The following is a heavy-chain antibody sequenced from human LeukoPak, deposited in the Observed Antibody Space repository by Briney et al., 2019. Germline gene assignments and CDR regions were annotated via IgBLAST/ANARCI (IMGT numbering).Heavy chain of an antibody. D-gene: IGHD5-18*01. CDR3: ARDLWDTAIHSV. CDR2: IRYDGSNK. V-gene: IGHV3-30*02. CDR1: GFTFSSYG. Sequence: PGGSLRLSCAASGFTFSSYGMHWVRQAPGKGLEWVAFIRYDGSNKYYADSVKGRFTISRDNSKNTLYLQMNSLRAEDTAVYYCARDLWDTAIHSVWGQGTMVTVSS. J-gene: IGHJ3*01.